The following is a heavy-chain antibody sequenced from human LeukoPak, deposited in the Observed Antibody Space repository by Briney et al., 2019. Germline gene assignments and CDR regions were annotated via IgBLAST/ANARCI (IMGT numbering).Heavy chain of an antibody. Sequence: GESLKTSCKGSGYSFTSYWVGWVRQMPGKGLEWMGIIHPGDSDTRYSPSFQGQVTISADKSISTAYLQWSSLKASDTAMYYCARRGSYSTLTNAFGIWGQGTMVTVSS. V-gene: IGHV5-51*01. J-gene: IGHJ3*02. CDR2: IHPGDSDT. CDR3: ARRGSYSTLTNAFGI. D-gene: IGHD1-26*01. CDR1: GYSFTSYW.